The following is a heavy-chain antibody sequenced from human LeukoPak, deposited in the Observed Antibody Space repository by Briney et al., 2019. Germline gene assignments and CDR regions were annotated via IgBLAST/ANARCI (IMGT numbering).Heavy chain of an antibody. D-gene: IGHD4-17*01. CDR2: IIPIFGTA. J-gene: IGHJ5*02. V-gene: IGHV1-69*06. CDR3: ARDSGDYGDYGNWFDP. CDR1: GGTFSSYA. Sequence: ASVKVSCKASGGTFSSYAISWVRQAPGQGLEWMGGIIPIFGTANYAQKFQGRVTITADKSTSTAYMELSSLRSEDTAVYYCARDSGDYGDYGNWFDPWGQGTLVTVSS.